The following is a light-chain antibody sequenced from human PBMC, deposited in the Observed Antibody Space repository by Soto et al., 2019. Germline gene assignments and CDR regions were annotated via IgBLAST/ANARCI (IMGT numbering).Light chain of an antibody. CDR3: CSYAGSYTFV. CDR1: SSGVGGYKY. CDR2: DVS. Sequence: QSALAQPRSVSGSPGQSVTISCAGTSSGVGGYKYVSWYQQHPGKAPKLMIYDVSKRPSGVPDRFSGSKSGNTASLTISGLQAEDEADYFCCSYAGSYTFVFGTGTKVTVL. J-gene: IGLJ1*01. V-gene: IGLV2-11*01.